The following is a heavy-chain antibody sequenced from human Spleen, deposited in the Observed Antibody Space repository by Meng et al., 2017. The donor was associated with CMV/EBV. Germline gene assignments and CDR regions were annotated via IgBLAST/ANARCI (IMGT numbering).Heavy chain of an antibody. V-gene: IGHV1-69*10. CDR1: EGTFRSSS. Sequence: SVKVSCKTSEGTFRSSSITWVRQAPGRGFEWMGGIIPLLGTPIYAQKFKGRVTIIADKSSDTAYMHLNGLRSDDTAVYYCARDLIVSYDFWSARPQPAGYWGQGTLVTVSS. CDR2: IIPLLGTP. J-gene: IGHJ4*02. D-gene: IGHD3-3*01. CDR3: ARDLIVSYDFWSARPQPAGY.